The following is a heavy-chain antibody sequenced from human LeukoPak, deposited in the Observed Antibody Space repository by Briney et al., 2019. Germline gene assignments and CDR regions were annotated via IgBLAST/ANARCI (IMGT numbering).Heavy chain of an antibody. V-gene: IGHV3-72*01. Sequence: GGSLRLSCAASGSTLSVQYIDWVRQAPGKGLEWIARSRNKANSHTTEYAASVKGRFTISRDNAKNSLYLQMNSLRAEDTAVYYCARDLGLIYDFWSGYSSHNWFDPWGQGTLVTVSS. J-gene: IGHJ5*02. CDR2: SRNKANSHTT. D-gene: IGHD3-3*01. CDR3: ARDLGLIYDFWSGYSSHNWFDP. CDR1: GSTLSVQY.